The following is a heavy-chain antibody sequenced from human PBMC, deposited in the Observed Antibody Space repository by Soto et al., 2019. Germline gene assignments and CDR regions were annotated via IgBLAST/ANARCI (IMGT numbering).Heavy chain of an antibody. J-gene: IGHJ3*02. Sequence: QVQLVQSGAEVKKPGASVKVSCKASGYTFTSSGISWVRQAPGQGLEWLGWISAYNGHTNYAQTLQGRVTMTTDTSTSTAYMELRSLRSDDTAVYYCARLSILTGSPGAFDIWGQGTMVTVSS. D-gene: IGHD3-9*01. CDR2: ISAYNGHT. V-gene: IGHV1-18*01. CDR3: ARLSILTGSPGAFDI. CDR1: GYTFTSSG.